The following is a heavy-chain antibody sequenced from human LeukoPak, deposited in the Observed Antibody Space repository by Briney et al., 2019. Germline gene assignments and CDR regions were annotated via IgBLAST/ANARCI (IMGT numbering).Heavy chain of an antibody. CDR1: GYTFTSYG. CDR3: ARDYVRFLEWLHNGMDV. CDR2: IIPILGIA. Sequence: EASVKVSCKASGYTFTSYGISWVRQAPGQGLEWMGRIIPILGIANYAQKFQGRVTITADKSTSTAYMELSSLRSEDTAVYYCARDYVRFLEWLHNGMDVWGQGTTVTVSS. V-gene: IGHV1-69*04. D-gene: IGHD3-3*01. J-gene: IGHJ6*02.